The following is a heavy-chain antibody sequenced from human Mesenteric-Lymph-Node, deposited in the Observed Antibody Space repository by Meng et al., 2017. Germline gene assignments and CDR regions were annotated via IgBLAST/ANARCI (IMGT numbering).Heavy chain of an antibody. Sequence: QFQLLQPGAELKNPGSSVKVSCTTPGYTFPTYGIHWVRQAPGQSLEWMGWVNAASGNTRYSQKFQDRVTINRDTSASSAYMEVSSLRSEDTAVYYCAKSSLHAGTLYFDSWGQGTLVTVSS. V-gene: IGHV1-3*01. J-gene: IGHJ4*02. CDR3: AKSSLHAGTLYFDS. D-gene: IGHD2-21*02. CDR2: VNAASGNT. CDR1: GYTFPTYG.